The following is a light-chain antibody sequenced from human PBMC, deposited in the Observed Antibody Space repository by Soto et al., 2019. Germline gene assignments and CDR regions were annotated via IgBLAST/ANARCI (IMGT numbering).Light chain of an antibody. J-gene: IGLJ2*01. V-gene: IGLV1-44*01. CDR2: TND. CDR3: CSFALRSTLI. CDR1: SFNIGRNP. Sequence: QSVLTQPPSASGTPGQRVTISCSGSSFNIGRNPVNWYQQFPGTAPKLLIYTNDQRPSGVPDRFSGSKSGTSASLAISGLQSEDEADYYCCSFALRSTLIFGGGTQLTVL.